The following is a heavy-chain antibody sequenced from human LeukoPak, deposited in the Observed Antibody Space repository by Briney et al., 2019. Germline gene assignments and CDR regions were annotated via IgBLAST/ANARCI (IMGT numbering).Heavy chain of an antibody. D-gene: IGHD5-18*01. V-gene: IGHV3-33*01. Sequence: PGGSLRLSCAASSGLLFSSHGMHWVRQAPGKGLEWAAVIWYDGSNKYYADSVKGRFTISRDNAKNSLYLQMNSLRAEDTAVYYCARDTSGYTFDDWGQGTLVTVSS. CDR3: ARDTSGYTFDD. CDR1: GLLFSSHG. CDR2: IWYDGSNK. J-gene: IGHJ4*02.